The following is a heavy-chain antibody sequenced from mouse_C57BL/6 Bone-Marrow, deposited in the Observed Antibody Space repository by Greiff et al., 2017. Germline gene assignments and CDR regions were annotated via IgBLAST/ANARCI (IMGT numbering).Heavy chain of an antibody. V-gene: IGHV14-4*01. CDR3: MVYDGPYYFDY. CDR1: GFNIKDDY. D-gene: IGHD2-3*01. CDR2: IDPENGDT. Sequence: EVKLQQSGAELVRPGASVKLSCTASGFNIKDDYMHWVKQRPEQGLEWIGWIDPENGDTEYASKFQGQATITAATSSHTAYLQISSLTSEDTAVDYCMVYDGPYYFDYWGQGTTLTVSS. J-gene: IGHJ2*01.